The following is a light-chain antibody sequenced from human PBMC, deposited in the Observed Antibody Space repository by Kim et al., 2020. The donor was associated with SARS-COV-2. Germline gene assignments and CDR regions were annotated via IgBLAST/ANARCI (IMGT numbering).Light chain of an antibody. V-gene: IGLV2-8*01. CDR2: DVN. CDR1: SRDVGAYKW. Sequence: QSALTQPPSASGSPGQPVTISCTGTSRDVGAYKWVSWYQQHPGKAPKLILYDVNERPSGVPDRFSGSKSGNTASLTVSGLQAEDDADYYCSAYAGGNNLVFGGGTQLTVL. CDR3: SAYAGGNNLV. J-gene: IGLJ3*02.